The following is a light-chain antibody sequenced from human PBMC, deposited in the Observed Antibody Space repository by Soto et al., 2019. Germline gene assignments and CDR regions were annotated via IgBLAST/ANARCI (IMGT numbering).Light chain of an antibody. CDR1: QSLSRNY. Sequence: EILLTQSPGTLSLSPGERATLSCRASQSLSRNYLAWYQQKPGQAPRLLIYGAFSRATGIPDRFSGGGSGTDFTLTISRLEHEDFAVYYCQQYSSSVMYTFGQGTKLEIK. V-gene: IGKV3-20*01. CDR3: QQYSSSVMYT. J-gene: IGKJ2*01. CDR2: GAF.